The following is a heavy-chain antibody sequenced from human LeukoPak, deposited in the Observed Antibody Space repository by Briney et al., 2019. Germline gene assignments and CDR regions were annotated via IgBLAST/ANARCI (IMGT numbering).Heavy chain of an antibody. V-gene: IGHV1-8*01. J-gene: IGHJ4*02. Sequence: ASVKVSCKASGYTFTSYDINWVRQATGQGLEWMGWMNPNSGNTGYAQKFQGRVTMTRNTPISTAYMELSSLRSEDTAVYYCARVRYYDSSGYYYGIHYWGQGTLVTVSS. D-gene: IGHD3-22*01. CDR2: MNPNSGNT. CDR1: GYTFTSYD. CDR3: ARVRYYDSSGYYYGIHY.